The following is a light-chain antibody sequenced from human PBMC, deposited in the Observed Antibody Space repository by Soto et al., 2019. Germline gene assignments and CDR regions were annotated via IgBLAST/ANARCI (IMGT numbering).Light chain of an antibody. V-gene: IGKV3-11*01. CDR2: DAS. J-gene: IGKJ5*01. Sequence: EIVLTQSPDTLSLSPGERATLSCRTSETASDSQLAWYQQKPGQAPRLLIYDASNRATGIPARFSGSGSGTDFTLTISSLEPEDFAVYYCQQRSNWPPEITFGQGTRLEIK. CDR1: ETASDSQ. CDR3: QQRSNWPPEIT.